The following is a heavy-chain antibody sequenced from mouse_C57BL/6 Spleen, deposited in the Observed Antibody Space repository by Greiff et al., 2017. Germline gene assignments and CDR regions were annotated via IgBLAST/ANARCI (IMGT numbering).Heavy chain of an antibody. D-gene: IGHD1-1*01. Sequence: ESGPGLVKPSQSLSLTCSVTGYSITSGYYWNWIRQFPGNKLEWMGYISYDGSNNYNPSLKNRISITRDTSKNQFFLKLNSVTTEDTATYYCARDLWYYGLDYWGQGTTLTVSS. CDR1: GYSITSGYY. J-gene: IGHJ2*01. CDR2: ISYDGSN. V-gene: IGHV3-6*01. CDR3: ARDLWYYGLDY.